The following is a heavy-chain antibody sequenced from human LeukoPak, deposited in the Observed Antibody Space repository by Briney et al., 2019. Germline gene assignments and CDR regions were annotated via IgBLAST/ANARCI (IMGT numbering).Heavy chain of an antibody. CDR3: TRDRVGATFDY. D-gene: IGHD1-26*01. CDR1: RFTFGDYA. J-gene: IGHJ4*02. V-gene: IGHV3-49*03. Sequence: GGSLRLSWTPSRFTFGDYAMSWFRQAPGKGLEWVGFIRSKAYGGTTEYAASVKGRFTISRDDSKSIAYLQMNSLKTEDTAVYYCTRDRVGATFDYWGQGTLVTVSS. CDR2: IRSKAYGGTT.